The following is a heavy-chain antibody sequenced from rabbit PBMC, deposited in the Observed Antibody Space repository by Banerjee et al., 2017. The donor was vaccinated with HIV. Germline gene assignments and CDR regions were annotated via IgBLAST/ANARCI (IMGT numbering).Heavy chain of an antibody. CDR3: ARAYNSGWGGYFTL. J-gene: IGHJ4*01. Sequence: QQLEESGGGLVKPGASLTLTCNASGFSFNSGLPMCWVRQAPGKGLEWIACIDIGDGKTYYANWAEGRLTISKASSTVDLKMTSLTAADTATYFCARAYNSGWGGYFTLWGPAPSSPS. V-gene: IGHV1S40*01. CDR1: GFSFNSGLP. CDR2: IDIGDGKT. D-gene: IGHD4-1*01.